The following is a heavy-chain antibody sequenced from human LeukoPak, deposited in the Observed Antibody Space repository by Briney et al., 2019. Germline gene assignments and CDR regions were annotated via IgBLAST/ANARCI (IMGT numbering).Heavy chain of an antibody. Sequence: GGSLRLSCAASGFTFSSYAMSWVRQAPGKGLEWVSVIYSGGSTYYADSVKGRFTISRDNSKNTLYLQMNSLRAEDTAVYYCASWPKRNGRYYFDYWGQGTLVTVSS. CDR2: IYSGGST. J-gene: IGHJ4*02. D-gene: IGHD5-24*01. CDR1: GFTFSSYA. V-gene: IGHV3-53*01. CDR3: ASWPKRNGRYYFDY.